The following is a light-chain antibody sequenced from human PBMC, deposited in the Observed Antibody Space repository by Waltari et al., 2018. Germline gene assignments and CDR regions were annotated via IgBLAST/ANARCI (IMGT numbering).Light chain of an antibody. CDR2: ECT. CDR3: CSYAGSSSPRL. J-gene: IGLJ3*02. CDR1: NSVDGNFNR. V-gene: IGLV2-23*01. Sequence: SALTQPASVSWSPGQSITISCTRCNSVDGNFNRYHSYQPHTRKAPTLLIFECTKRRSRISYHFSGSKSGNTASLTISGLQAAAEADYFCCSYAGSSSPRLFGGGTKLSVL.